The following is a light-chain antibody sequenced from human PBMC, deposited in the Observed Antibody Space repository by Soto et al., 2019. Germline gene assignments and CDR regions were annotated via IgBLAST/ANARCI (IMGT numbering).Light chain of an antibody. J-gene: IGLJ3*02. Sequence: QSVLTQPPSVSGAPGQRVTISCTGSSSNIGAGYDVHGYQQLPGTAPKLLIYGNSNRPSAVPDRFSGSKSGTSASLAITGLQAEDEADYYCQSYDSSLSGWVFGGGIKLTVL. V-gene: IGLV1-40*01. CDR3: QSYDSSLSGWV. CDR1: SSNIGAGYD. CDR2: GNS.